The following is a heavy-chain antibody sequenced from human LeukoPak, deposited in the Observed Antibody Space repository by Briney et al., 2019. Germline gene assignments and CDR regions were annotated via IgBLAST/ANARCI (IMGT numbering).Heavy chain of an antibody. CDR1: GFTFSNYA. V-gene: IGHV3-30*01. Sequence: GKSLRLSCAASGFTFSNYAMHWVRQAPGKGLEWVSFISSGGTYEYYADSVKGRFTISRDNSENTLYLQLNSLRAEDTAVYYCARDSTYYYDSGSSGPHYFDNWGQGTLVTVSS. D-gene: IGHD3-10*01. CDR3: ARDSTYYYDSGSSGPHYFDN. CDR2: ISSGGTYE. J-gene: IGHJ4*02.